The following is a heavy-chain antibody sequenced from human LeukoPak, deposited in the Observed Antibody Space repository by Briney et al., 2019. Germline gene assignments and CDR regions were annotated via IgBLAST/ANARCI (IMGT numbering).Heavy chain of an antibody. J-gene: IGHJ2*01. CDR2: IYYSGST. Sequence: SETLSLTCTVSGGSISSYYWSWIRQPPGKGLEWIGYIYYSGSTNYNPSLKSRVTISVDTSKTQFSLKLSSVTAADTAVCYCARNEASGSGWQYWYFDLWGRGTLVTVSS. D-gene: IGHD6-19*01. CDR3: ARNEASGSGWQYWYFDL. CDR1: GGSISSYY. V-gene: IGHV4-59*08.